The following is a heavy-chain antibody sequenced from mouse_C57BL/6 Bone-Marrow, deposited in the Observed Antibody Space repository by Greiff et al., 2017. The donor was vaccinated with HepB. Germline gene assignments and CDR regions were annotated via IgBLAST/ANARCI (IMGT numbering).Heavy chain of an antibody. V-gene: IGHV5-2*01. CDR2: INSDGGST. CDR1: EYPLPPHD. Sequence: EVQVVESGGGLVQPGESLKLSCESNEYPLPPHDLPWVRQTPEKGLELVAAINSDGGSTYYPDTMERRFIIARDKTKKTLYLQMSSLRSEDTALYYCARVGPWFAYWGQGTLVTVSA. CDR3: ARVGPWFAY. D-gene: IGHD4-1*01. J-gene: IGHJ3*01.